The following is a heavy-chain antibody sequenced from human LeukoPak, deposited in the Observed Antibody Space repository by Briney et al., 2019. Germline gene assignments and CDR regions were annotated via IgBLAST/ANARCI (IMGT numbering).Heavy chain of an antibody. CDR1: GGTFSSYA. CDR2: IIPILGIA. Sequence: SVKLSCKASGGTFSSYAISWVRQAPGQGLEWMGRIIPILGIANYAQKFQGRVTITADKSTSTAYMELSSLRSEDTAVYYCARTPGGNSRAWFDPWGQGTLVTVSS. D-gene: IGHD4-23*01. V-gene: IGHV1-69*04. J-gene: IGHJ5*02. CDR3: ARTPGGNSRAWFDP.